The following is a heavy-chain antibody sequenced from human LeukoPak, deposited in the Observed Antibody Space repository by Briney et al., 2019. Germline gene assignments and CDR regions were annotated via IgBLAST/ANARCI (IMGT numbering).Heavy chain of an antibody. CDR2: IGDTGLST. CDR1: GFTFSTSGLTFSNYA. CDR3: AKDLGIAVAEPMTD. V-gene: IGHV3-23*01. D-gene: IGHD6-19*01. Sequence: GGSLRLSCAASGFTFSTSGLTFSNYAMSWVRQAPGKGLEWVSGIGDTGLSTYYADSVKGRFTISRDNSKNTVYLQMNSLRAEDTAVYYCAKDLGIAVAEPMTDWGQGTLVTVSS. J-gene: IGHJ4*02.